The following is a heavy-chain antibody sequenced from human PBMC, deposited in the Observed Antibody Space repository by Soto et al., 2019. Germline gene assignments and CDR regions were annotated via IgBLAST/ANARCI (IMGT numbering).Heavy chain of an antibody. D-gene: IGHD3-22*01. CDR2: INPSGGST. CDR1: GYTFTSYY. Sequence: QVQLVQSGAEVKKPGASVKVSCKASGYTFTSYYMHWVRQAPGQGLEWMGIINPSGGSTSYAQKFQGRVTMTRDTSTSTVYMELSSLRSEDTAVYYCARVGLDYYDSSGPFDYWGQGTLVTVSS. V-gene: IGHV1-46*01. CDR3: ARVGLDYYDSSGPFDY. J-gene: IGHJ4*02.